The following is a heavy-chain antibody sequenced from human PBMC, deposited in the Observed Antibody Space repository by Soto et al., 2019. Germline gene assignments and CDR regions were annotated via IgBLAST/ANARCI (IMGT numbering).Heavy chain of an antibody. CDR2: INPNSGGT. CDR1: GYTFTGYY. CDR3: VRADYVRLLGAFDI. V-gene: IGHV1-2*02. J-gene: IGHJ3*02. D-gene: IGHD3-10*02. Sequence: GATVKVSCKASGYTFTGYYMHWVRQAPGQGLEGMGWINPNSGGTNYAQKFQGRFTMTRDTSRSTAYMELSSLRYDDTAVFYCVRADYVRLLGAFDIWGQGTTVTVSS.